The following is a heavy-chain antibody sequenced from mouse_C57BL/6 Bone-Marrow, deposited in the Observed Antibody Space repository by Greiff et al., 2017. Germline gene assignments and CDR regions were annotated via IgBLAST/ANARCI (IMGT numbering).Heavy chain of an antibody. CDR3: ATSQSPYAMDY. J-gene: IGHJ4*01. CDR1: GYAFSSSW. D-gene: IGHD3-2*02. CDR2: IYPGDGDT. V-gene: IGHV1-82*01. Sequence: QVQLQQSGPELVKPGASVKISCKASGYAFSSSWMNWVKQRPGKGLEWIGRIYPGDGDTNYNGKFKGKATLTADKSSSTAYMQLSSLTSEDSAVYFCATSQSPYAMDYWGQGTSVAVSS.